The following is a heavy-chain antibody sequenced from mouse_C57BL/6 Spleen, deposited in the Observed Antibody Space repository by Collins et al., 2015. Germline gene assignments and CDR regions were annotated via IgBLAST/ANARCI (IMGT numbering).Heavy chain of an antibody. V-gene: IGHV9-3*01. D-gene: IGHD2-5*01. CDR3: ARESNYGFAY. CDR1: GYTFTTYG. Sequence: QIQLVQSGPELKKPGETVKISCKASGYTFTTYGMSWVKQAPGKGLKWMGWINTYSGVPTYADDFKGRFAFSLETSASTAYLQINNLKNEDTATYFCARESNYGFAYWGQGTLVTVSA. CDR2: INTYSGVP. J-gene: IGHJ3*01.